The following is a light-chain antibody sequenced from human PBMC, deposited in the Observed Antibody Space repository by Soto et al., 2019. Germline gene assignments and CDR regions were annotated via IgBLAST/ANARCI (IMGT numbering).Light chain of an antibody. CDR2: GAS. Sequence: EIVLTQSPGSLSLSPGERATLSCRASQSVDSSFFAWYQKKPGQAPRLIIYGASKRATGIPDRFSGSGSGTDFTLTISRLEPEEFAVYYCQQYVSSVTFGQGTKVEIK. V-gene: IGKV3-20*01. J-gene: IGKJ1*01. CDR1: QSVDSSF. CDR3: QQYVSSVT.